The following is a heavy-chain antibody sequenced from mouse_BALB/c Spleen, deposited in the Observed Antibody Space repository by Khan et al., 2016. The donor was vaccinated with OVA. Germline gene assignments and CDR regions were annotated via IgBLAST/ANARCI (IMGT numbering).Heavy chain of an antibody. CDR1: GYSITSGYA. CDR3: ASGKYYGYDFDY. CDR2: ISYSGVT. D-gene: IGHD1-2*01. V-gene: IGHV3-2*02. J-gene: IGHJ2*01. Sequence: EVQLVESGPGLVKPSQSLSLTCTVTGYSITSGYAWNWLRQFPGNKLEWMGYISYSGVTSYTPSLKSRISITRDTSKNQFFLLLNSVTTEDTAAYDCASGKYYGYDFDYWGQGTTLTVSS.